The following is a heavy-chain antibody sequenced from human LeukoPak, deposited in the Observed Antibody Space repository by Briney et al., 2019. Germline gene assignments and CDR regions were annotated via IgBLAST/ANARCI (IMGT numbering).Heavy chain of an antibody. V-gene: IGHV4-59*01. J-gene: IGHJ2*01. Sequence: SETLSLTCTVSGGSISAYYWSWIRQSPGKGLEWIGYIYYSGSTNYNPSLKSRVRISVDTSKNQFSLKLSSVTAADTAVYYCARSEFVELSVWYFDLWGRGTLVTVSS. CDR2: IYYSGST. D-gene: IGHD3-10*01. CDR1: GGSISAYY. CDR3: ARSEFVELSVWYFDL.